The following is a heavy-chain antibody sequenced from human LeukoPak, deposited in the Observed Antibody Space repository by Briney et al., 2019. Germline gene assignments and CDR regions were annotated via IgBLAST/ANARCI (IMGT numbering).Heavy chain of an antibody. J-gene: IGHJ6*02. D-gene: IGHD5-18*01. CDR2: MNPNSGNT. Sequence: ASVKVSCKASGYTFTSYDINWVRQATGRGLEWMGWMNPNSGNTGYAQKFQGRVTMTRNTSISTAYMELSSLRSEDTAVYYCARGRRPFRFSLGSYYYYGMDVWGQGTTVTVSS. CDR1: GYTFTSYD. CDR3: ARGRRPFRFSLGSYYYYGMDV. V-gene: IGHV1-8*01.